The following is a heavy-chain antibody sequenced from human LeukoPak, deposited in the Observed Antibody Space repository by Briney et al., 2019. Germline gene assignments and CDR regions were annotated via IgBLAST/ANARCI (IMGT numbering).Heavy chain of an antibody. Sequence: PGGSLRLSCAASGFTFSSYSMNWVRQAPGKGLEWVSYISSSSSYIYYADSVKGRSTISRDNAKNSLYLQMNSLRAEDTAVYYCAELGITMIGGVWGKGTTVTISS. D-gene: IGHD3-10*02. V-gene: IGHV3-21*01. CDR2: ISSSSSYI. CDR1: GFTFSSYS. CDR3: AELGITMIGGV. J-gene: IGHJ6*04.